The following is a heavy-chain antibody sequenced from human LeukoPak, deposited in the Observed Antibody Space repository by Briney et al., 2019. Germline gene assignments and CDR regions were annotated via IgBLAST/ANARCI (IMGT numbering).Heavy chain of an antibody. Sequence: GGSLRLSCAASGFTSSSYGMHWVRQAPGKGLEWVAVISYDGSNKYYADSVKGRFTISRDNSKNTLYLQMNSLRAEDTAVYYCAKDSVMYSSGWYPLSDYWGQGTLVTVSS. CDR2: ISYDGSNK. CDR1: GFTSSSYG. J-gene: IGHJ4*02. CDR3: AKDSVMYSSGWYPLSDY. V-gene: IGHV3-30*18. D-gene: IGHD6-19*01.